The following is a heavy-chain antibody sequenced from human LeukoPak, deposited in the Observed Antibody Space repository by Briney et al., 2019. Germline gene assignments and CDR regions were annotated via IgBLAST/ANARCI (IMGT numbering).Heavy chain of an antibody. CDR1: GFTFSSYW. D-gene: IGHD3-3*01. Sequence: GGSLRLSCAASGFTFSSYWMHWVRQAPGKGLDWVSIISRSGASTYYADSVKGRFTISRDNSKNTLYLQMNSLRAEDTAVYYCAKGRGYDFWSGYSDWGQGTLVTVSS. J-gene: IGHJ4*02. CDR3: AKGRGYDFWSGYSD. CDR2: ISRSGAST. V-gene: IGHV3-23*01.